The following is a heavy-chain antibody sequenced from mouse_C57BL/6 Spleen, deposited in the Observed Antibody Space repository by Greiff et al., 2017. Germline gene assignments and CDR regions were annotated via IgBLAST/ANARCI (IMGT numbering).Heavy chain of an antibody. CDR1: GYAFSSSW. CDR2: IYPGDGDT. Sequence: VQLKESGPELVKPGASVKISCKASGYAFSSSWMNWVKQRPGKGLEWIGRIYPGDGDTNYNGKFKGKATLTADKSSSTAYMQLSSLTSEDSAVYFCAHNWDGNYWGQGTTLTVSS. V-gene: IGHV1-82*01. CDR3: AHNWDGNY. J-gene: IGHJ2*01. D-gene: IGHD4-1*01.